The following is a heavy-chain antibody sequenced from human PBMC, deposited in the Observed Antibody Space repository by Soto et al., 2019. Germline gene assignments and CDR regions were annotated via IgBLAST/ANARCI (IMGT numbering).Heavy chain of an antibody. CDR2: IYYSGST. D-gene: IGHD3-22*01. J-gene: IGHJ5*02. CDR1: GGSISSGGYY. V-gene: IGHV4-31*03. CDR3: AREAYDSSGYYPNWFDP. Sequence: SETLSLTCTVSGGSISSGGYYWSWIRQHPGKGLEWIGYIYYSGSTYYNPSLKSRVTISVDTSKNQFSLKLSSVTAADTAVYYCAREAYDSSGYYPNWFDPWGQGTLVTVSS.